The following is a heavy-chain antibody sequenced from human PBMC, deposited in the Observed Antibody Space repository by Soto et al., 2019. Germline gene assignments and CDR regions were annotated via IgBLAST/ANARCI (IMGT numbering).Heavy chain of an antibody. CDR2: IYWSDFK. Sequence: EPGPTLVNPTQNLTLTCTCSGFSVKTSGVGVGWIRQPPGKTLEWLALIYWSDFKRYTPSLESRLTITKDTSKNQVVLPVTNVDPADTATYHGAHSRGYNGYEGPPRYEMDVWG. D-gene: IGHD5-12*01. CDR1: GFSVKTSGVG. J-gene: IGHJ6*02. V-gene: IGHV2-5*01. CDR3: AHSRGYNGYEGPPRYEMDV.